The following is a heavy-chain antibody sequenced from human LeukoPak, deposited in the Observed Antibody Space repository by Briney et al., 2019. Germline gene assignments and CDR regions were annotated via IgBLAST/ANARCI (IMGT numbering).Heavy chain of an antibody. J-gene: IGHJ3*02. D-gene: IGHD2-2*01. CDR2: ISSGSTYI. Sequence: GGSLRLSCVASGFTFSNYHMIWVRQAPGKGLEWVSSISSGSTYIYYADSVKGRLTISRDNAKNSLYLQMNSLRAEDTAVYYCARDRGQLPTIHDAFDIWGQGTMVTVSS. CDR3: ARDRGQLPTIHDAFDI. V-gene: IGHV3-21*01. CDR1: GFTFSNYH.